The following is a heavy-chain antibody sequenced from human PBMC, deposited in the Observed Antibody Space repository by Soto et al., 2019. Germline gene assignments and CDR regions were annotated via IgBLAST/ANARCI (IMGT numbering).Heavy chain of an antibody. CDR3: ARDVNSYGSGSNGMDV. J-gene: IGHJ6*02. V-gene: IGHV4-31*11. D-gene: IGHD3-10*01. Sequence: PSETLSLTCAVYGGSFSGYYWSWIRQYPGQGLEWIGYIYYSGSTYYNPSLKSRVTMSVDTSKNQFSLKLSSVTAADTAVYYCARDVNSYGSGSNGMDVWGQGTTVTVSS. CDR1: GGSFSGYY. CDR2: IYYSGST.